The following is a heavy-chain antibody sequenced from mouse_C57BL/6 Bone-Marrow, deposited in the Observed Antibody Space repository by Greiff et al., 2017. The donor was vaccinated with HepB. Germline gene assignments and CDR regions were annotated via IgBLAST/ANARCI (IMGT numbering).Heavy chain of an antibody. CDR3: ARSPQTGVYAMDY. V-gene: IGHV2-2*01. D-gene: IGHD4-1*01. CDR1: GFSLTSYG. CDR2: IWSGGST. Sequence: VHLVESGPGLVQPSQSLSITCTVSGFSLTSYGVHWVRQSPGKGLEWLGVIWSGGSTDYNAAFISRLSISKDNSKSQVFFKMNSLQADDTAIYYCARSPQTGVYAMDYWGQGTSVTVSS. J-gene: IGHJ4*01.